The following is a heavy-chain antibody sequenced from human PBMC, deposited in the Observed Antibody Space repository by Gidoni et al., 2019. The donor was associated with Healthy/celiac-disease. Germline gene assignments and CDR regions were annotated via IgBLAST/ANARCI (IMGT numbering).Heavy chain of an antibody. V-gene: IGHV3-74*01. CDR1: GFTFSSYW. J-gene: IGHJ6*02. CDR2: INSDGSST. Sequence: EVQLVESGGGLVQPGGSLRLSCAASGFTFSSYWMHWVRQAPGKGLVWVSRINSDGSSTSYADSVKGRFTISRDNAKNTLYLQMNSLRAEDTAVYYCARATVGPDGYYYGMDVWGQGTTVTVSS. D-gene: IGHD3-16*01. CDR3: ARATVGPDGYYYGMDV.